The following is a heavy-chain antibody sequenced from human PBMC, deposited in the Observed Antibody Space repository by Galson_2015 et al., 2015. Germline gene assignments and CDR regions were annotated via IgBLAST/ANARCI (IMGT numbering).Heavy chain of an antibody. CDR1: GGSISSGSHY. CDR2: IYTSGST. V-gene: IGHV4-61*02. J-gene: IGHJ2*01. Sequence: LSLTCTVSGGSISSGSHYWSWIRQPAGKGLEWIGRIYTSGSTNYNPSLKSRVTISVDTSKNQFSLKLSSVTAADTAVYYCAREVYGDYVHWYFDLWGRGTLVTVSS. D-gene: IGHD4-17*01. CDR3: AREVYGDYVHWYFDL.